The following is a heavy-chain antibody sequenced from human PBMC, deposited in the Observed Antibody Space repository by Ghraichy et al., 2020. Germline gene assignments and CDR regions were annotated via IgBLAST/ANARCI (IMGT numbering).Heavy chain of an antibody. CDR1: GFTFSSYS. Sequence: GGSLRLSCAASGFTFSSYSMNWVRQAPGKGLEWVSSIISSSSYIYYADSVKGRFTISRDNAKNSLYLQMNSLRAEDTAVYYCARDDTVAGTGGDYWGQGTLVTVSS. D-gene: IGHD6-19*01. CDR3: ARDDTVAGTGGDY. J-gene: IGHJ4*02. V-gene: IGHV3-21*01. CDR2: IISSSSYI.